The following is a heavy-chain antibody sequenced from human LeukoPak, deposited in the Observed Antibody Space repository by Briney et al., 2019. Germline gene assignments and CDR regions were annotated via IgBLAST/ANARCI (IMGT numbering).Heavy chain of an antibody. V-gene: IGHV3-23*01. D-gene: IGHD6-13*01. J-gene: IGHJ4*02. CDR2: ISGSGGTT. Sequence: PGGSLRLSCAASGFTFSNCAMSWVRQAPGKGLEWVSDISGSGGTTYYTGSVKGRFTISRDNSKNTLYLQMNSLRAEDTAVHYCAKGGYSSSWSYYFDHWGQGTLVTVSS. CDR1: GFTFSNCA. CDR3: AKGGYSSSWSYYFDH.